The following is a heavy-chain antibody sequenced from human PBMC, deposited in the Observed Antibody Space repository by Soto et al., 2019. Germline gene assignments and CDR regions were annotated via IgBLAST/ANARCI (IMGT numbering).Heavy chain of an antibody. V-gene: IGHV3-30*03. J-gene: IGHJ4*02. CDR2: ISFDGSKT. D-gene: IGHD1-26*01. Sequence: QVQLVQSGGGVVQPGRSLSLSCEASGSTFSNYDMDWVRQAPGKGLEWVAIISFDGSKTYYADSLKGRFTVSRDNSKNTLLLQMNSLRADDTATYYCVREGYSGSYAAFWGQGSLVTVSS. CDR1: GSTFSNYD. CDR3: VREGYSGSYAAF.